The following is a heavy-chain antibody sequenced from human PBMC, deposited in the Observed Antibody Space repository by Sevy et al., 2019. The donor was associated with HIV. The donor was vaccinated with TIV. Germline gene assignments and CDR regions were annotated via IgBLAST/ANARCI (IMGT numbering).Heavy chain of an antibody. Sequence: GESLKISCAASGFTFSSYSMNWVRQAPGKGLEWVSYISSSSSTIYDADSVKGRFTISRDNAKNSLYLQMNSLRAEDTAVYYCARERKSVAVVVAATMGINWFDPWGQGTLVTVSS. CDR2: ISSSSSTI. V-gene: IGHV3-48*01. CDR1: GFTFSSYS. D-gene: IGHD2-15*01. CDR3: ARERKSVAVVVAATMGINWFDP. J-gene: IGHJ5*02.